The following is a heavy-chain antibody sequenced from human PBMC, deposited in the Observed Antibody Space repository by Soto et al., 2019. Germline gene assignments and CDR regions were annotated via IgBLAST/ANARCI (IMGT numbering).Heavy chain of an antibody. D-gene: IGHD1-26*01. Sequence: QVQLVQSGAEVKKPGASVKVSCKASGYTFTSYDINWVRQATGQGLEWMGWMNPNSGNTGYAQKFQGRVTMTRNTSISTAYMELSSLRSEDTAVYYCARGTGFVLEWEPQGFVWYFDLWGRGTLVTVSS. J-gene: IGHJ2*01. V-gene: IGHV1-8*01. CDR2: MNPNSGNT. CDR3: ARGTGFVLEWEPQGFVWYFDL. CDR1: GYTFTSYD.